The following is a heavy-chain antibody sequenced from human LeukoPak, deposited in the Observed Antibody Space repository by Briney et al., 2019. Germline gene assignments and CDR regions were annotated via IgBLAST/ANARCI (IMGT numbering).Heavy chain of an antibody. J-gene: IGHJ6*04. Sequence: ASVKVSCKASGYTFTSYGISWVRQAPGQGLEWMGWISAYNGNTNYAQKLQGRVTMTTDTSTSTAYMELRSLRSDDTDMYYCARDSGRYSDWLLPHPAGGYYYGMDVWGKGTTVTVSS. CDR2: ISAYNGNT. V-gene: IGHV1-18*04. CDR3: ARDSGRYSDWLLPHPAGGYYYGMDV. D-gene: IGHD3-9*01. CDR1: GYTFTSYG.